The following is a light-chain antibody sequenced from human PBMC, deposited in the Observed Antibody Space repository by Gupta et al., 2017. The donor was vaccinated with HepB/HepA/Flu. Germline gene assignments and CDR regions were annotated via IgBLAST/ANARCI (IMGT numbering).Light chain of an antibody. CDR3: QETYDTPRT. V-gene: IGKV1-39*01. Sequence: DIQTTQSPSSLSASVGDRVTITCRASQSISSYLNWYQQKPGKAPELLIYAASTLQTGVPSRFSGSGSGTDFTLTVSSLQPEDFATYYCQETYDTPRTFGGGTKVEIK. CDR2: AAS. CDR1: QSISSY. J-gene: IGKJ4*01.